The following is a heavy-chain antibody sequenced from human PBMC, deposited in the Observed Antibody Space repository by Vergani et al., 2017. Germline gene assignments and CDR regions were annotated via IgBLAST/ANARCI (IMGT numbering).Heavy chain of an antibody. V-gene: IGHV3-21*01. D-gene: IGHD3-3*01. J-gene: IGHJ4*02. CDR1: GFTFSSYS. CDR3: ARGRTTIFAFDY. CDR2: ISSSSSYI. Sequence: VQLVQSGGGVVKPGGSLRLSCAASGFTFSSYSMNWVRQAPGKGLEWVSSISSSSSYIDYADAVKGRFTISRDNSKNTLYLQMNSLRAEDTAVYYCARGRTTIFAFDYWGQGTLVTVSS.